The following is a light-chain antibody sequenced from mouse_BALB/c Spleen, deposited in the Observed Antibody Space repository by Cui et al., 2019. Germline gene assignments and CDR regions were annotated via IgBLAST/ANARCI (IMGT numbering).Light chain of an antibody. J-gene: IGKJ1*01. CDR2: STS. V-gene: IGKV4-80*01. CDR1: SSVSY. Sequence: QILLTQSPAIMTASLGEESTLTCSASSSVSYMHWYQQKSGTSPKLLIYSTSSLASGVPSRFSGSGSGTFYSLTISSVEAEDAADYYCHQWSSYPWTFGGGTKLEIK. CDR3: HQWSSYPWT.